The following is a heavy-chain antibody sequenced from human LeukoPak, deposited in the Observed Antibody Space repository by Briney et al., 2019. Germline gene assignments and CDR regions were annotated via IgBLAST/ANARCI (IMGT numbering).Heavy chain of an antibody. D-gene: IGHD3-22*01. V-gene: IGHV3-23*01. CDR3: AKIISTYYSLFDY. J-gene: IGHJ4*02. CDR1: GFTFGDYD. CDR2: IGGSGGAT. Sequence: PGGSLRLSCAASGFTFGDYDMHWVRQAPGKGLEWVSNIGGSGGATYYGDSVKGRFTISRDNSKNTLYLQMNSLRAEDTAVYFCAKIISTYYSLFDYWGQGTLVTVSS.